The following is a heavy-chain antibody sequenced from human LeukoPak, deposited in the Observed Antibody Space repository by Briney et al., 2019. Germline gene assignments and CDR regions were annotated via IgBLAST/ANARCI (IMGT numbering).Heavy chain of an antibody. D-gene: IGHD5-12*01. V-gene: IGHV3-21*01. CDR2: ISSSSSYI. CDR3: ARDPWTNSDYDGFDY. CDR1: GFTFSSYR. Sequence: GGSLRLSCAASGFTFSSYRMSWVRQAPGRGLEWVSSISSSSSYIYYADSVKGRFTISRDNAKNSQYLQMNSLRAEGTAVYYCARDPWTNSDYDGFDYWGQGTLVTVSS. J-gene: IGHJ4*02.